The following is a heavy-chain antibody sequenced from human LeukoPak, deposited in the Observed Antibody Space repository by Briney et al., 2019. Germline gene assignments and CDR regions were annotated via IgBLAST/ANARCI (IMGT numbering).Heavy chain of an antibody. CDR1: GYTFTSYA. J-gene: IGHJ6*03. V-gene: IGHV7-4-1*02. Sequence: ASVKVSCKASGYTFTSYAMNWVRQAPGQGLEWMGWINTNTGNPTYAQGFTGRFVFSLDTSVSTAYLQISSLKAEDTAVYYCARDAAAAGRAYYYYYMDVWGKGTTVTVSS. CDR3: ARDAAAAGRAYYYYYMDV. CDR2: INTNTGNP. D-gene: IGHD6-13*01.